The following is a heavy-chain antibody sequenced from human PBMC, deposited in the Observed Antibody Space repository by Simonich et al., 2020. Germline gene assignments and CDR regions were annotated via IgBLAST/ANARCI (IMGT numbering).Heavy chain of an antibody. CDR3: ARASRGTWWYYYFDY. CDR2: IRTYNGNT. CDR1: GYTFTSYG. J-gene: IGHJ4*02. V-gene: IGHV1-18*01. D-gene: IGHD2-15*01. Sequence: QVQLVQSGAEVKKPGASVKVSCKASGYTFTSYGISWVRQAPGQGLEWMGRIRTYNGNTNYAQKLQGRGTMTTDTSTSTAYMERRSLRSDDTAVYYCARASRGTWWYYYFDYWGQGTLVTVSS.